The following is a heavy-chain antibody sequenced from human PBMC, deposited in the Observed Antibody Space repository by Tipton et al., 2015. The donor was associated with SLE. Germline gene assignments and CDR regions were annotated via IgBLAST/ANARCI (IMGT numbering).Heavy chain of an antibody. CDR2: IYYSGST. D-gene: IGHD3-10*01. CDR1: GGSISSSSYY. V-gene: IGHV4-39*01. J-gene: IGHJ2*01. CDR3: ARNYYGSGSHFDL. Sequence: TLSLTCTVSGGSISSSSYYWGWIRQPPGKGLEWIGSIYYSGSTYYNPSLKSRVTISVDTSKNQFSLKLSSVTAADTAVYYCARNYYGSGSHFDLWGRGTLVTVSS.